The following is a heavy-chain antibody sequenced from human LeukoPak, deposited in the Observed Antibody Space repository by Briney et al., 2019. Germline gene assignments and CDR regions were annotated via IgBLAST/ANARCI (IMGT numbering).Heavy chain of an antibody. V-gene: IGHV1-2*02. Sequence: GASVKVSCKASGYTFTGYYMHWVRQAPGQGLEWMGWINPNSGGTNYAQKFQGRVTTTRDTSISIAYMELSRLRSDDTAVYYCARSARGDTVTNHWGQGTLVTVSS. CDR1: GYTFTGYY. CDR3: ARSARGDTVTNH. CDR2: INPNSGGT. D-gene: IGHD4-17*01. J-gene: IGHJ4*02.